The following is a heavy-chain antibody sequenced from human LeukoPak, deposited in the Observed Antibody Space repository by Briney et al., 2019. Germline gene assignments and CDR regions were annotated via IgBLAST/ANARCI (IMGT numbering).Heavy chain of an antibody. Sequence: PGGSLRLSCAASGFTFSSYSMNWVRQAPGKGLEWVSCICSSGSYIYYADSVKGRFTISRDNAENSLYLQMNSLRAEDTAVYYCVTDGADYYDSAGYPIYLDYWGQGTLVTVSS. CDR1: GFTFSSYS. J-gene: IGHJ4*02. V-gene: IGHV3-21*01. CDR2: ICSSGSYI. D-gene: IGHD3-22*01. CDR3: VTDGADYYDSAGYPIYLDY.